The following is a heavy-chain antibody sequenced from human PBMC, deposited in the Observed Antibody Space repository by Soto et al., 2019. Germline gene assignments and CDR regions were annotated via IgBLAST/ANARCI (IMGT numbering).Heavy chain of an antibody. Sequence: QVQLVQSGAEVKKPGSSVKVSCKASGGTFSSYAISWVRQAPGQGLEWMGGIIPIFGTANYAQKFQGRVTITADKSTSTAYMELSSLRSEDTAVYYCARVMGMGAACTPSNWYDPWGQGILVTVSS. CDR2: IIPIFGTA. J-gene: IGHJ5*02. V-gene: IGHV1-69*06. CDR1: GGTFSSYA. D-gene: IGHD6-13*01. CDR3: ARVMGMGAACTPSNWYDP.